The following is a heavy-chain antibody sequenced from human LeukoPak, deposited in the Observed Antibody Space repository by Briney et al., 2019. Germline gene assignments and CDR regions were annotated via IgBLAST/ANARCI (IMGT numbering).Heavy chain of an antibody. D-gene: IGHD3-10*01. Sequence: SGTLSLTCAVSGYSISSGYYWGWIRPPPGKGLEWIGSIYHSGSTYYNPSLKSRVTISVDTSKNQFSLKLSSVTAADTAVYYCARATLLWFGELLPFDYWGQGTLVTVSS. CDR2: IYHSGST. CDR1: GYSISSGYY. V-gene: IGHV4-38-2*01. CDR3: ARATLLWFGELLPFDY. J-gene: IGHJ4*02.